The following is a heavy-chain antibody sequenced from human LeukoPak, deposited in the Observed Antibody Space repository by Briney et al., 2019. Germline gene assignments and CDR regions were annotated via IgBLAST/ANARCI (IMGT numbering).Heavy chain of an antibody. V-gene: IGHV3-74*01. CDR1: GFTFSDSW. CDR2: INTDGSDT. D-gene: IGHD5-24*01. CDR3: ASRRDGYNFRGLDI. J-gene: IGHJ3*02. Sequence: GGPLRLSCAASGFTFSDSWMHWVRQPPGKGLVGVSRINTDGSDTTYADSVKGRFTISRDNAKTTLYLQMHSLRAEDTAVYYCASRRDGYNFRGLDIWGQGTKVTVSS.